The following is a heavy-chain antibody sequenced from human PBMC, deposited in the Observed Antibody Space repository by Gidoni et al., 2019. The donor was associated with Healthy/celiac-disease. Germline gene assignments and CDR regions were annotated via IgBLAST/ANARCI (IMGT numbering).Heavy chain of an antibody. J-gene: IGHJ4*01. Sequence: EVQLLESGGGVVQPGVSLRPSCAASGFTFSSYAIRWVRQAPGKGLEWGSDISGSGGSTYYADSVKGRFTISRDNSKNTLYLQMNSLRAEDTAVYYCAKDGRERMIRYPLDYWGQGTLVTVSS. V-gene: IGHV3-23*01. CDR2: ISGSGGST. CDR3: AKDGRERMIRYPLDY. D-gene: IGHD3-9*01. CDR1: GFTFSSYA.